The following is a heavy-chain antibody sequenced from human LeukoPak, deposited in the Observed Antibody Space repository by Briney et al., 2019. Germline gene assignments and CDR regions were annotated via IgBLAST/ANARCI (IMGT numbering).Heavy chain of an antibody. CDR3: ARLRARGATPLGY. CDR2: IGSDGHI. D-gene: IGHD1-26*01. J-gene: IGHJ4*02. Sequence: GGSLRLSCAASGFTFSSSGMTWVRQAPGKGLQWVSTIGSDGHIYYEDSVKGRVTISRDNARNSVFLQMNSLRVEDTAVYYCARLRARGATPLGYWGQGTLVTVSS. V-gene: IGHV3-21*04. CDR1: GFTFSSSG.